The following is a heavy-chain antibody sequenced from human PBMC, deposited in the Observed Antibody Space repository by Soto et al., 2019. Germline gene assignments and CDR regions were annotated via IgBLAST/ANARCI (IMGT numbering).Heavy chain of an antibody. CDR2: VYYSGDT. V-gene: IGHV4-39*01. Sequence: PSETVSLTCTVSGGSFTSSTNYWGWIRQPPGKGLEWIGSVYYSGDTYYNPSLESRVTISIDTSKDQFSLKLRSVTAADTAVYYCARNLVDDYNRYLYYGMDLWGQGTTVTVS. CDR1: GGSFTSSTNY. J-gene: IGHJ6*02. CDR3: ARNLVDDYNRYLYYGMDL. D-gene: IGHD4-4*01.